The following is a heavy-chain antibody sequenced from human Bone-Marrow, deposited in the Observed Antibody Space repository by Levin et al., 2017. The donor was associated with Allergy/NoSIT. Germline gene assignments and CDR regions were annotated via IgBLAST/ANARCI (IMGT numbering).Heavy chain of an antibody. CDR3: ARVFVGVRHAFDV. D-gene: IGHD3-10*01. CDR2: IDYSGST. J-gene: IGHJ3*01. Sequence: SETLSLTCSLSGGTMSSYYWRWIRQAPGKGLEWIGQIDYSGSTHYESSLRSRVTMSVDTSKNQFSLQVTSVTAADTAIYYCARVFVGVRHAFDVWGQGTMVTVSS. CDR1: GGTMSSYY. V-gene: IGHV4-59*01.